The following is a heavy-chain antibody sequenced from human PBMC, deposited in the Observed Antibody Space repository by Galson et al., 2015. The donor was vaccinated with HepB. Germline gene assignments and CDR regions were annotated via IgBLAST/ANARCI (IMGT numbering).Heavy chain of an antibody. D-gene: IGHD2-15*01. CDR3: ARLGSCSGSICNFFDY. J-gene: IGHJ4*02. CDR2: IYPGDSDA. CDR1: GYGFTSYW. V-gene: IGHV5-51*03. Sequence: QSGAEVKKPGESLKISCKGSGYGFTSYWIAWVRQMPGKDPEWMGVIYPGDSDARYSPSFQGQVTISADKSISTAYLQWSSLKASDTAMYYCARLGSCSGSICNFFDYWGQGTLVTVSS.